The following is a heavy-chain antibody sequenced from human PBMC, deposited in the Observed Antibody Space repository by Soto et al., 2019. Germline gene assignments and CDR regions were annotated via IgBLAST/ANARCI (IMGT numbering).Heavy chain of an antibody. CDR3: ARGGSGTFLLDY. CDR2: INSDGSTT. V-gene: IGHV3-74*01. J-gene: IGHJ4*02. Sequence: EVQLVESGGGLVQPGGSLRLSCAASGFTFSSHWLHWVRQAPGKGLVWVSRINSDGSTTNYAGSVKGQFTISRDNAKNTVYLQVNSLRAEDTAVYYCARGGSGTFLLDYWGQGPLVTVSS. CDR1: GFTFSSHW. D-gene: IGHD3-10*01.